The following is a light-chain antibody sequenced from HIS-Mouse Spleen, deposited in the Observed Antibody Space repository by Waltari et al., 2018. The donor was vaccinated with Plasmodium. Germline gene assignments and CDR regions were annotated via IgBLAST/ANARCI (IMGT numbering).Light chain of an antibody. V-gene: IGLV3-1*01. CDR1: KLGYKY. CDR3: QAWDSSTVV. J-gene: IGLJ2*01. Sequence: SYELTQPPSVSVSPGQTASITCSGDKLGYKYACWYQQKPGQSPVLVIDQDSKRPSGIPERFSGSNSGNTATLTISGTQAMDEADYCCQAWDSSTVVFGGGTKLTVL. CDR2: QDS.